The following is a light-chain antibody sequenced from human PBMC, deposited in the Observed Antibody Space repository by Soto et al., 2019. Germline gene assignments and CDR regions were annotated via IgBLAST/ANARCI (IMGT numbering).Light chain of an antibody. CDR3: QQYNNWPRT. CDR1: QSISSI. Sequence: EIVMTQSPATLSVSPGERATLSCRASQSISSILAWYQQKPGQAPRLLIYGASTRATGIPARFSGSGSGTEFTLTISSLQSEDFAVYHCQQYNNWPRTFGQGTKV. J-gene: IGKJ1*01. V-gene: IGKV3-15*01. CDR2: GAS.